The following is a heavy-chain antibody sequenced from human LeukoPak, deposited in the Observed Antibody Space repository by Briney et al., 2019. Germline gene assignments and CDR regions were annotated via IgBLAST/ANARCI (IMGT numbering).Heavy chain of an antibody. D-gene: IGHD3-22*01. CDR1: GFTFNNYA. V-gene: IGHV3-23*01. Sequence: GGSLRLSCAASGFTFNNYAMNWVRQAPGKGLEWVSVISGSGGTTYYADSVKGRFTISRDSSKNTLYLQMNSLRAEDTAVYYCATTLHSGYYDLYWGQGTLVTVSS. J-gene: IGHJ4*02. CDR3: ATTLHSGYYDLY. CDR2: ISGSGGTT.